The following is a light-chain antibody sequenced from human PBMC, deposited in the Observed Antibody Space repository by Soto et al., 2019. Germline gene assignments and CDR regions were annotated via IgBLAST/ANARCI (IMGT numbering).Light chain of an antibody. CDR3: QQYGSPPRT. V-gene: IGKV3-20*01. J-gene: IGKJ1*01. CDR2: GAS. CDR1: QTVIANY. Sequence: EIVLTQSPGTLSLSPGERATLSCRASQTVIANYLAWYQQKPGQPPRPLIHGASTRAAGIPDRFSGSGSGTDFTLTISRLEPEDFAVYYCQQYGSPPRTFGQGTKVEIK.